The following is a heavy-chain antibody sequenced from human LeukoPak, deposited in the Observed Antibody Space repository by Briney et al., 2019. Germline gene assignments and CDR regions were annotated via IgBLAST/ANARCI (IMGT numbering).Heavy chain of an antibody. CDR1: GGSISSGDYY. CDR2: IYYSGST. CDR3: ARGDDYGGNSA. D-gene: IGHD4-23*01. J-gene: IGHJ4*02. V-gene: IGHV4-30-4*01. Sequence: PSETLSLTCTVSGGSISSGDYYWSWIRQPPGKGLKWIGYIYYSGSTYYNPSLKSRVTISVDTSKNQFSLKLSSVTAADTAVYYCARGDDYGGNSAWGQGTLVTVSS.